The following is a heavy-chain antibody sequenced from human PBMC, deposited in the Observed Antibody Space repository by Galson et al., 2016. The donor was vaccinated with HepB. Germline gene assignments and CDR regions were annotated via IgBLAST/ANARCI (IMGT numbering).Heavy chain of an antibody. J-gene: IGHJ6*02. CDR2: IDGDDNK. CDR1: GFSLSTSGMC. Sequence: PALVKPTQTLTLTCTFSGFSLSTSGMCVSWIRQPPGKALEWLALIDGDDNKYYSTSLKTRLTISKDTSKNQAVLTMTNMDPVDTATYYCARHARIATAVVGFYYGMDVWGQGTTVTVSS. V-gene: IGHV2-70*13. CDR3: ARHARIATAVVGFYYGMDV. D-gene: IGHD6-13*01.